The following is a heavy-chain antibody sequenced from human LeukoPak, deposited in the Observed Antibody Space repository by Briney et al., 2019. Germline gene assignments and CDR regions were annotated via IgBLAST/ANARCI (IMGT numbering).Heavy chain of an antibody. CDR3: ARVRYSGSYSALDY. V-gene: IGHV1-2*04. J-gene: IGHJ4*02. D-gene: IGHD1-26*01. CDR1: GYTFTGYY. Sequence: ASVEVSCKASGYTFTGYYMHWVRQAPGQGLEWMGWINPNSGGTNYAQKFQGWVTMTRDTSISTAYMELSRLRSDDTAVYYCARVRYSGSYSALDYWGQGTLVTVSS. CDR2: INPNSGGT.